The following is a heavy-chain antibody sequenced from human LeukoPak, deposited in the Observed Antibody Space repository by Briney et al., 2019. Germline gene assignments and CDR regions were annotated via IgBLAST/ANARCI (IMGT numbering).Heavy chain of an antibody. CDR1: GYTFTSNY. V-gene: IGHV1-46*01. CDR3: ARIRDGYNDAYDI. Sequence: ASVKVSCKAFGYTFTSNYMHWVRQAPGQGSEWMGVISPSGGSTTYAQKFQGRVTLTRDMSTSTDYLELSSLRSEDTAIYYCARIRDGYNDAYDIWGQGTVVTVPS. D-gene: IGHD5-24*01. J-gene: IGHJ3*02. CDR2: ISPSGGST.